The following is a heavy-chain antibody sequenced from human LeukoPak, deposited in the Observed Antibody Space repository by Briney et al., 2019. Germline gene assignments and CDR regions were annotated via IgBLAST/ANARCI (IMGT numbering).Heavy chain of an antibody. CDR3: AKDGSAQFDP. V-gene: IGHV3-23*01. CDR2: TSASGDRT. CDR1: GFTFSNYA. J-gene: IGHJ5*02. D-gene: IGHD6-25*01. Sequence: GGSLRLSCAASGFTFSNYAMSWVRQAPGKGLEWVSGTSASGDRTYYADSVKGRFTISRDNSKNTLYLQMNSLRAEGTAVYYCAKDGSAQFDPWGQGTLVTVSS.